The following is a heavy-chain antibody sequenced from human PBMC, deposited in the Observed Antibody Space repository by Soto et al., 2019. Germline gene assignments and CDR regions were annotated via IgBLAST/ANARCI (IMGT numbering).Heavy chain of an antibody. CDR2: INPSGGST. V-gene: IGHV1-46*03. CDR1: GYTFTSYY. D-gene: IGHD3-9*01. Sequence: ASVKVSCKASGYTFTSYYVHWVRLAPGQGLEWMGIINPSGGSTSYAQKFQGRVTMTRDTSTSTVYMELSSLRSEDTAVYYCARPLRYFDLVSGAFDIWGQGTMVTVSS. J-gene: IGHJ3*02. CDR3: ARPLRYFDLVSGAFDI.